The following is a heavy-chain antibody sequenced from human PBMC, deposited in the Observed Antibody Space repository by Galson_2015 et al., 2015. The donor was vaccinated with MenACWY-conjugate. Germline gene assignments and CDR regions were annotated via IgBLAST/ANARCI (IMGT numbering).Heavy chain of an antibody. V-gene: IGHV1-58*01. D-gene: IGHD4-23*01. CDR2: IVLGSGNT. J-gene: IGHJ4*02. CDR1: GFSFSGSA. CDR3: AASAGTVGNFDH. Sequence: SVKVSCKASGFSFSGSALQWVRQARGQRLEWIGWIVLGSGNTNYAQKFQERVTISRDMSTSTAYVELSSLRSEDTAVYYCAASAGTVGNFDHWGQGTLVTVSS.